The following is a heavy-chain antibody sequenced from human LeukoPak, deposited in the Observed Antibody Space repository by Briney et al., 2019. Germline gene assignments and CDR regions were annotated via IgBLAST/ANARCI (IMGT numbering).Heavy chain of an antibody. CDR3: ARGPPLFDP. CDR1: GFPFSDYT. Sequence: GGSLRLSCAASGFPFSDYTMNWVRQTPGKGLEWISYISLSSDTIYYADSVEGRFTISRDNANNSLYLQMNSLRVEDTAVYYCARGPPLFDPWGQGTLVTVSS. V-gene: IGHV3-48*01. CDR2: ISLSSDTI. J-gene: IGHJ5*02.